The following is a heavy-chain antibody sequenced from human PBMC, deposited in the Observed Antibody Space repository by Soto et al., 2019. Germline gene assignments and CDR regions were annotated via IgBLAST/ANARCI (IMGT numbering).Heavy chain of an antibody. V-gene: IGHV4-4*02. J-gene: IGHJ5*02. D-gene: IGHD2-15*01. CDR2: IFPRGAA. Sequence: PSETLSLTCSVSGGSISADNWWSWVRQFPGKGLEWIGDIFPRGAANYTPSLESRVAISIDASNNQFSLELTSVTAADTAIYYCASLLGYCSSPSCLYSYWFAPWGQGTLVTVSS. CDR1: GGSISADNW. CDR3: ASLLGYCSSPSCLYSYWFAP.